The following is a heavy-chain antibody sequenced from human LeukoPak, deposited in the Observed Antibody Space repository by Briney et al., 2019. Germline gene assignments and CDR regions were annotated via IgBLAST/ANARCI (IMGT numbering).Heavy chain of an antibody. CDR3: ATDYYYGSGSYGYYYYGMDV. CDR2: IIPILGIA. CDR1: GGTFSSYA. D-gene: IGHD3-10*01. Sequence: ASVKVSCKASGGTFSSYAISWVRQAPGQGLEWMGRIIPILGIANYAQKFQGRVTITADKSTSTAYMELSSLRSEDTAVYYCATDYYYGSGSYGYYYYGMDVWGQGTTVTVSS. V-gene: IGHV1-69*04. J-gene: IGHJ6*02.